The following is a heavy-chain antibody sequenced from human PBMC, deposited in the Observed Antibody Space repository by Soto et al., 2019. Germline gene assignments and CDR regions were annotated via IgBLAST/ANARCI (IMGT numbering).Heavy chain of an antibody. CDR2: TYHSGGT. CDR3: AANGWYSIDY. CDR1: GGSITHDRW. J-gene: IGHJ4*02. Sequence: QMQLQESGPGLVKPSGTLSLPCTVSGGSITHDRWWSWVRQSPGKGLEWIGETYHSGGTNYNPSLKRRVTISVDTSKNQFSLNMNSVTAADTAVYYCAANGWYSIDYWGQGSLVTVSS. V-gene: IGHV4-4*02. D-gene: IGHD6-19*01.